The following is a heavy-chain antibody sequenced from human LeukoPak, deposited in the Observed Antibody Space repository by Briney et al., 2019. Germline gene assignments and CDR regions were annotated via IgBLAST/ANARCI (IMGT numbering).Heavy chain of an antibody. J-gene: IGHJ3*02. D-gene: IGHD3-16*01. V-gene: IGHV4-39*07. CDR1: GDSISRSSYF. CDR3: ARGESAFDI. Sequence: SETLSLTCTASGDSISRSSYFWGWIRQPPGKGLEWIGSIYFSGRTYYNPSLKSRVTISADTSKNQFSLKLSSVTAADTAVYYCARGESAFDIWGQGTMVTVSS. CDR2: IYFSGRT.